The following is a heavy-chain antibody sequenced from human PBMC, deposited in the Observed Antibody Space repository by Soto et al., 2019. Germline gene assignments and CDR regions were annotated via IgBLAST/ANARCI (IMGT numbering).Heavy chain of an antibody. Sequence: EVQLLESGGGLVQPGGSLRLSCAASGFTFSSYAMSWVRQAPGKGLEWVSAISGSGGSTYYADSVKGRFTISRDNSKNTLYRQMNSLRAEDTAVYYCAKATVPLYDRKGRWFDPWGQGTLVTVSS. CDR2: ISGSGGST. J-gene: IGHJ5*02. CDR3: AKATVPLYDRKGRWFDP. V-gene: IGHV3-23*01. CDR1: GFTFSSYA. D-gene: IGHD4-17*01.